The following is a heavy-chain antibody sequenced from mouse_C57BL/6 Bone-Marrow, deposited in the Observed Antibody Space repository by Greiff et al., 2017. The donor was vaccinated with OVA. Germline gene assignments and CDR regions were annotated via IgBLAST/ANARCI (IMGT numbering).Heavy chain of an antibody. Sequence: EVQLQESGAELVRPGASVKLSCTASGFNIKDDYMHWVKQRPEQGLEWIGWIDPENGDTEYASKFQGKATITADTSSNTAYLQLSSLTSEDTAVYYCTTDDYTWFADWGQGTLVTVSA. D-gene: IGHD2-4*01. CDR2: IDPENGDT. V-gene: IGHV14-4*01. J-gene: IGHJ3*01. CDR3: TTDDYTWFAD. CDR1: GFNIKDDY.